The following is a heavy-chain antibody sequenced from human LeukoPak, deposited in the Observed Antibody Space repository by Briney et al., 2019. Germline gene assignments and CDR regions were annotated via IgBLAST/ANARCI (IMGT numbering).Heavy chain of an antibody. Sequence: GGSLRLSCAASGFSFNTHGMHWVRQAPGKGLEWLAGISYDGINKYYVDSMKGRFTISRDNSKNTVFLQMNSLRVEDTAVYFCAKGNAVAWELLDHWGQGTLVIVSS. CDR2: ISYDGINK. J-gene: IGHJ4*02. D-gene: IGHD1-7*01. V-gene: IGHV3-30*18. CDR1: GFSFNTHG. CDR3: AKGNAVAWELLDH.